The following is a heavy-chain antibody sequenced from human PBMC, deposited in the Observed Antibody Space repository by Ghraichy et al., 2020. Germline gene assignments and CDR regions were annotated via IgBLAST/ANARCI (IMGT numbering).Heavy chain of an antibody. CDR1: GGSVSSGSYY. J-gene: IGHJ6*02. Sequence: SETLSLTCTVSGGSVSSGSYYWSWIRQPPGKGLEWIGYIYYSGSTNYNPSLKSRVTISVDTSKNQFSLKLSSVTAADTAVYYCAMRRAKYYYGMDVWGQGTTVTVSS. D-gene: IGHD4/OR15-4a*01. CDR2: IYYSGST. CDR3: AMRRAKYYYGMDV. V-gene: IGHV4-61*01.